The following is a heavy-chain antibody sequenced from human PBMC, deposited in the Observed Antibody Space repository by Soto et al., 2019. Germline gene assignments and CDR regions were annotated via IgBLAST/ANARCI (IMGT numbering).Heavy chain of an antibody. CDR1: GFTLRNYA. Sequence: QVQLVESGGGVVQPGRSLRLSCAASGFTLRNYAMHWVRQAPGKGLEWVAVISYDGSNTYYADFLKGRFTISRDNSRNTLYLEMDSLRADDTAVYYCARHRGQQLLQGNRWFDSWGQGTLVTVSS. J-gene: IGHJ5*01. CDR3: ARHRGQQLLQGNRWFDS. V-gene: IGHV3-30-3*01. CDR2: ISYDGSNT. D-gene: IGHD1-26*01.